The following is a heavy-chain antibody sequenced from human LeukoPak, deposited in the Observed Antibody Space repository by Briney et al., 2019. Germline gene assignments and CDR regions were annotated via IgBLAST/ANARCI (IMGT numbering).Heavy chain of an antibody. Sequence: PSETLSLTCTFSGGSITSYYWSWIRQPPGKGLEWIGHVFHSGSSNYNPSLKSRVTISVDTSKNQFSQKLSSVTAADTAVYYCTRPYSSGWYGTFSIWGQGTMVTVSS. CDR1: GGSITSYY. D-gene: IGHD6-19*01. V-gene: IGHV4-59*01. CDR2: VFHSGSS. CDR3: TRPYSSGWYGTFSI. J-gene: IGHJ3*02.